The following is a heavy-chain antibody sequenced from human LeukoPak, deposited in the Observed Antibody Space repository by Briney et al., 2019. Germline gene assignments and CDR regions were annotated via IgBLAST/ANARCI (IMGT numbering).Heavy chain of an antibody. J-gene: IGHJ4*02. CDR1: GGSFSGYY. CDR2: INHSGST. D-gene: IGHD3-10*01. V-gene: IGHV4-34*01. CDR3: ARRSGSGSYYSKNFDY. Sequence: SETLSLTCAVYGGSFSGYYWSWIRQPPGKGLEWIGEINHSGSTNYNPSLKSRVTISVDKSKNRFSLKLSSVTAADTAVYYCARRSGSGSYYSKNFDYWGQGTLVTVSS.